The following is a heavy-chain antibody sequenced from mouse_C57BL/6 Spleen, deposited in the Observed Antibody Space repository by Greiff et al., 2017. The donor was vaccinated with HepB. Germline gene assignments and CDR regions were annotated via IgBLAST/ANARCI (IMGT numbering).Heavy chain of an antibody. Sequence: QVQLQQPGADLVKPGASVKVSCTASGYTFTSYWMHWVKQRPGQGLEWIGRIHPYDSDNNYNQKFKGKATLTVDKSSSRAYLQLSSLTSEASAVYYCATIGSLYYFDYWGQGTTLTVSS. V-gene: IGHV1-74*01. CDR2: IHPYDSDN. CDR1: GYTFTSYW. CDR3: ATIGSLYYFDY. D-gene: IGHD1-1*01. J-gene: IGHJ2*01.